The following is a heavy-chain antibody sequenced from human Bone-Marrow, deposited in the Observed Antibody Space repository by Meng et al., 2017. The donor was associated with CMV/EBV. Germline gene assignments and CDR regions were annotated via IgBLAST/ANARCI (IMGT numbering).Heavy chain of an antibody. CDR3: ARDLTFMNYYGSGSYEVLDS. J-gene: IGHJ4*02. V-gene: IGHV3-21*01. Sequence: YNMNWCRQAPGKGLEWVASISVSNNYISYADSVKGRFTISRDDAENSLFLQMNSLRAEDTAVYYCARDLTFMNYYGSGSYEVLDSWGQGTLVTVSS. CDR1: YN. D-gene: IGHD3-10*01. CDR2: ISVSNNYI.